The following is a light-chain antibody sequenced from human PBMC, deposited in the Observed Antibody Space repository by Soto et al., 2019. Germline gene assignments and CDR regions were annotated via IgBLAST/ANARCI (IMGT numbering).Light chain of an antibody. Sequence: QSALTQPASVSGSLGQSITISCTGTSSDVGSYNLVSWYQQHPGKAPKLMIYEGSKRPSGVSNRFSGSKSGNTASLTISGLQAEDEADYYCCSYAGSSTPHVVFGGGTKVTVL. CDR3: CSYAGSSTPHVV. J-gene: IGLJ2*01. V-gene: IGLV2-23*01. CDR1: SSDVGSYNL. CDR2: EGS.